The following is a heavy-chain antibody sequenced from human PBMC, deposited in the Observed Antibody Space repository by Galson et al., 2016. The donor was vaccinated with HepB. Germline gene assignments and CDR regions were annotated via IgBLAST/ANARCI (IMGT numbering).Heavy chain of an antibody. D-gene: IGHD6-13*01. J-gene: IGHJ4*02. CDR1: GGSFSGYY. V-gene: IGHV4-34*01. CDR3: AVTTWYGFNFDF. CDR2: INQNGRT. Sequence: SETLSLTCAVDGGSFSGYYWSWIRQPPGKGLEWIGEINQNGRTNYNPSLKSRVTILGDTSKKQFSLKLSSVTAADTAVYYCAVTTWYGFNFDFWGQGTLVTVSS.